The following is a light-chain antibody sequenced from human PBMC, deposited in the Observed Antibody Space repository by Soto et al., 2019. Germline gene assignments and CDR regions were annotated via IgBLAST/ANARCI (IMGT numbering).Light chain of an antibody. V-gene: IGKV3D-20*02. CDR2: DAS. Sequence: IVLTQSPGTLSLSPGERATLSCGASQSVSSSYLAWYQQKPGQAPRLLISDASNRATGIPARFSGSGSETAFTLTISSLGHADSAVYYCQQRSNWPSLTFGGGTKVDIK. CDR3: QQRSNWPSLT. CDR1: QSVSSSY. J-gene: IGKJ4*01.